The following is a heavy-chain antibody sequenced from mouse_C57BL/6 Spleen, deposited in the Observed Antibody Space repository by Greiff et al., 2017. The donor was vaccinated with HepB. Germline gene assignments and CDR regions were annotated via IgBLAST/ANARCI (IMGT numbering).Heavy chain of an antibody. V-gene: IGHV7-1*01. CDR3: ARDAGGFDY. CDR1: GFTFSDFY. Sequence: EVQVVDSGGGLVQSGRSLRLSCATSGFTFSDFYMEWVRQAPGKGLEWIAASRNKANDYTTEYSASVKGRFIVSRDTSQSILYLQMNALRAEDTAIYYCARDAGGFDYWGQGTTLTVSS. J-gene: IGHJ2*01. CDR2: SRNKANDYTT.